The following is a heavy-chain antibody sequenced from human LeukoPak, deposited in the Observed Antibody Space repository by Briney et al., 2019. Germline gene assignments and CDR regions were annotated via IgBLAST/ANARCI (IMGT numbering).Heavy chain of an antibody. CDR2: IKQDGSEK. Sequence: GGSLRLSCAASDFSFSNYLMTWVRQAPGKGLGWVANIKQDGSEKYYVDSVRGRFTISRDNAKNSLYLQMDSLRAEDTAVYYCAGERPSSSWYDFWGQGTLVTVSS. D-gene: IGHD6-13*01. V-gene: IGHV3-7*01. CDR3: AGERPSSSWYDF. CDR1: DFSFSNYL. J-gene: IGHJ5*01.